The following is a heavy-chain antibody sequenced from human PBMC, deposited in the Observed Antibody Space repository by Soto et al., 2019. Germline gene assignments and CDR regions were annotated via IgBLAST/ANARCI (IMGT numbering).Heavy chain of an antibody. J-gene: IGHJ5*02. CDR2: ISSSSSYI. D-gene: IGHD2-2*01. V-gene: IGHV3-21*01. CDR3: ARGIVVVPAAENWFDP. CDR1: GFTFSSYS. Sequence: EVQLVESGGCLVKPGGSLRLSCAASGFTFSSYSMNWVRQAPGKGLEWVSSISSSSSYIYYADSVKGRFTISRDNAKNSLYLQMNSLRAEDTAVYYCARGIVVVPAAENWFDPWGQGTLVTVSS.